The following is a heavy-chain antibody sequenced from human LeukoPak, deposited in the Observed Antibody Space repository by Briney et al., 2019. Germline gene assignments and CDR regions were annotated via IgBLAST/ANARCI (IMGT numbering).Heavy chain of an antibody. J-gene: IGHJ4*02. D-gene: IGHD1-14*01. CDR1: GFTVSSNS. Sequence: GGSLRLSCTVSGFTVSSNSMSWVRQAPGKGLEWVANIKQDGSEKYYVDSVKGRFTISRDNAKNSLYLQMNSLRAEDTAVYYCARDRRYRYYFDYWGQGTLVTVSS. CDR2: IKQDGSEK. CDR3: ARDRRYRYYFDY. V-gene: IGHV3-7*01.